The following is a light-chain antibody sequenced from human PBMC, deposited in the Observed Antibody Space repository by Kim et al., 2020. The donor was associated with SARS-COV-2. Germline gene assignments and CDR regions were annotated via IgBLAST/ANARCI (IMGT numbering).Light chain of an antibody. CDR3: QQYVSSSIT. V-gene: IGKV3D-20*01. J-gene: IGKJ5*01. Sequence: SPRERATLSSAASHSVAHAYSSSYQQKPRLAPRLLMYGAPRGATHTPDRFSVSVSGTDFTLTISRLGPEDFAVYYCQQYVSSSITFGHRTRLEIK. CDR1: HSVAHAY. CDR2: GAP.